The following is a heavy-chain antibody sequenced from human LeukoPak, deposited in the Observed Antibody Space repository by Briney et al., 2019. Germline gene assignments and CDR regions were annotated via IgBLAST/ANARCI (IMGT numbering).Heavy chain of an antibody. V-gene: IGHV4-61*02. J-gene: IGHJ3*02. CDR2: IYTSGST. Sequence: SETLSLTCTVSGGSISSGSYYWSWIRQPAGKGREWIGRIYTSGSTNYNPSLKSRVTISVDTSKNQFSLKLSSVTAAYTAVYYCARGGWEFWAFYIWGQGTMVTVSS. D-gene: IGHD1-26*01. CDR3: ARGGWEFWAFYI. CDR1: GGSISSGSYY.